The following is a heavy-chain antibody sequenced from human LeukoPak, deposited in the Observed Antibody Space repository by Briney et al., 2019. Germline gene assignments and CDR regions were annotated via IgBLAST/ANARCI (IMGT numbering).Heavy chain of an antibody. CDR3: ARVYSSSWNRKPDAFDI. D-gene: IGHD6-13*01. CDR1: GFTFSNYW. CDR2: ISRNGSEI. J-gene: IGHJ3*02. Sequence: GGSLRLSCAASGFTFSNYWMSWVRQAPGKGLEWVANISRNGSEIYYVDSVKGRFTISRDNAKNSLSLQMNSLRAEDTAVYYCARVYSSSWNRKPDAFDIWGQGAMVTVSS. V-gene: IGHV3-7*04.